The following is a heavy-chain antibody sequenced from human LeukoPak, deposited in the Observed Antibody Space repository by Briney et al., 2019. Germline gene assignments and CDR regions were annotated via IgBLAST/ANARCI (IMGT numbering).Heavy chain of an antibody. CDR2: ISGSGETI. CDR3: IPPAAGLRRTISTEYFQH. Sequence: PGGSLRLSCAAAGLTFSSYEMYWVRQAPGKGLEWGSYISGSGETIYYADSVKGRFTISRDNANKSLYLRMSSLRVEDTAIYYCIPPAAGLRRTISTEYFQHWGQGALVTVSS. CDR1: GLTFSSYE. J-gene: IGHJ1*01. V-gene: IGHV3-48*03. D-gene: IGHD6-13*01.